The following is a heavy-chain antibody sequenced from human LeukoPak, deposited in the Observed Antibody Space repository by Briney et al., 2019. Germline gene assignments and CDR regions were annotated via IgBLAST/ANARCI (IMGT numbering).Heavy chain of an antibody. D-gene: IGHD5-12*01. CDR2: INQDGSEK. CDR3: ARDQGYSGYVDFVDY. Sequence: SGGSLRLSCAASGFMFSSYWMSWVRQAPGKGLEWVANINQDGSEKYYVDSVKGRFTISRDNAKSSLYLQMSSLRAEDTAVYYCARDQGYSGYVDFVDYWGQGTPATVSS. J-gene: IGHJ4*02. CDR1: GFMFSSYW. V-gene: IGHV3-7*01.